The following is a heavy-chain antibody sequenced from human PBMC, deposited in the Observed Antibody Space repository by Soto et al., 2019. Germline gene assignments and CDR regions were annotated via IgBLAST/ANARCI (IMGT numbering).Heavy chain of an antibody. CDR1: GGSFSGYY. J-gene: IGHJ5*02. D-gene: IGHD3-3*01. CDR3: ARTNANDFWSGYRAWFDP. V-gene: IGHV4-34*01. Sequence: QVQLQQWGAGLLKPSETLSLTCAVYGGSFSGYYWSWIRQPPGKGLEWIGEINHSGSTNYNPSLKSRVTISVDTSKNQFSLKLSSVTAADTAVYYCARTNANDFWSGYRAWFDPWGQGTLVTVSS. CDR2: INHSGST.